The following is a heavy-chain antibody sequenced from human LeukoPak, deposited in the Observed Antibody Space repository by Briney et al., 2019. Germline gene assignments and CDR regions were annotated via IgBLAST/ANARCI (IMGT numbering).Heavy chain of an antibody. CDR2: IYSGGST. D-gene: IGHD3-22*01. CDR3: ARDNPYYYDSSGPLGY. Sequence: GGSLRLSCAASGFTVSSNYMSWVRQAPGKGLEWVSVIYSGGSTYYADSVKGRFTISRDNSKNTLYLQMNSLRAEDTAVYYCARDNPYYYDSSGPLGYWGQGTLVTVSS. CDR1: GFTVSSNY. V-gene: IGHV3-53*01. J-gene: IGHJ4*02.